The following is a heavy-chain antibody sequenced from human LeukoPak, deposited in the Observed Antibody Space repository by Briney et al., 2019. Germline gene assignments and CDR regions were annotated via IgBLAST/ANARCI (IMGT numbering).Heavy chain of an antibody. V-gene: IGHV1-69*06. CDR3: ARLQHCSGGSCYGGAPFDY. D-gene: IGHD2-15*01. CDR1: GGTFSSYA. CDR2: IIPIFGTA. Sequence: SVKVSCKASGGTFSSYAISWVRQAPGQGLEWMGGIIPIFGTANYAQKFQGRVTITADKSTSTAYMELSSLRSEDTAVYYCARLQHCSGGSCYGGAPFDYWGQGTLVTVSS. J-gene: IGHJ4*02.